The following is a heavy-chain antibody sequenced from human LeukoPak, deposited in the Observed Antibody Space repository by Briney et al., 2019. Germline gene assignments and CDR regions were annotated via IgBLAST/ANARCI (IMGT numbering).Heavy chain of an antibody. CDR1: GFTFSSYW. D-gene: IGHD3-22*01. CDR3: AREGITMIVVAQTYYYYYMDV. CDR2: IKQDGSEK. V-gene: IGHV3-7*01. J-gene: IGHJ6*03. Sequence: GGSLRLSCAASGFTFSSYWMSWVRQAPGKGLEWVANIKQDGSEKYYVDSVKGRFTISRDNAKNSLYLQMNSLRAEDTAVYYCAREGITMIVVAQTYYYYYMDVWGKGTTVTVSS.